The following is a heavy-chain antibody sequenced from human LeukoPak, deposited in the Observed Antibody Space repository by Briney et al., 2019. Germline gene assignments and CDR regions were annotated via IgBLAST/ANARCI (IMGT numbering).Heavy chain of an antibody. CDR2: TYYRPKWYN. Sequence: SQTLSLTCATSGDSDSSNSAAWNWIRQSPSRGLEWLGRTYYRPKWYNDYAVSVKSGITINQDTSKNQFSLHLNSVTPEDTAVYYCARDLRAYSSKPGGFDYWGQGTLVTVSS. CDR1: GDSDSSNSAA. D-gene: IGHD6-13*01. J-gene: IGHJ4*02. V-gene: IGHV6-1*01. CDR3: ARDLRAYSSKPGGFDY.